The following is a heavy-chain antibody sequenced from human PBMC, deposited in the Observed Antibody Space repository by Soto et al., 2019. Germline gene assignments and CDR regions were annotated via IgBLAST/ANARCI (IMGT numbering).Heavy chain of an antibody. CDR3: AKRGSGSYFDY. V-gene: IGHV3-23*01. CDR1: GFTFSSYA. D-gene: IGHD1-26*01. CDR2: ISGSGGST. Sequence: EVQLLESGGGLVQPGGSLRLSCGASGFTFSSYAMNWVRQAPGKGLEWVSVISGSGGSTYYADSVKGRFSISRDSSKNTLYLQMNSLRAEDTAVYYCAKRGSGSYFDYWGQGTLVTVSS. J-gene: IGHJ4*02.